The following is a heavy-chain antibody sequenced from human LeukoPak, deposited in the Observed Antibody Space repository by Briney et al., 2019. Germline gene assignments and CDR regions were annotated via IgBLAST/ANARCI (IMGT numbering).Heavy chain of an antibody. D-gene: IGHD2-15*01. J-gene: IGHJ1*01. V-gene: IGHV3-53*01. Sequence: PGGSLRLSCAASGFTVNTNHMHWVRRAPGKGLEWVSTFYNGGSTYYLDSVKGRFTISRDSFKNTLYLQMNSLRAEDTAFYYCATSVVGLSYDEHFQHWGQGTLVTVSS. CDR2: FYNGGST. CDR3: ATSVVGLSYDEHFQH. CDR1: GFTVNTNH.